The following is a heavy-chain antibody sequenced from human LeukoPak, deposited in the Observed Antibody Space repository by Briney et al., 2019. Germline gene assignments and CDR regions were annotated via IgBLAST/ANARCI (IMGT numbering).Heavy chain of an antibody. CDR1: GFTFSDYY. CDR2: MSISTGTV. CDR3: ARDLVGGTGHNY. D-gene: IGHD1-26*01. V-gene: IGHV3-11*04. J-gene: IGHJ4*02. Sequence: PGGSLRLSCAASGFTFSDYYMSWIRQAPGKGLQWISYMSISTGTVYYADSVKGRFTISRDNAKNSLYLQMNSLRAEDTAVYYCARDLVGGTGHNYWGQGTLVTVSS.